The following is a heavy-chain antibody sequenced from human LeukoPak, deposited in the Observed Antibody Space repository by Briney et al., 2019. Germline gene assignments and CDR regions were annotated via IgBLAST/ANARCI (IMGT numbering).Heavy chain of an antibody. J-gene: IGHJ3*02. Sequence: PGGSLRLSCAASGFTVSSNYTSWVRQAPGKGLEWVSVIYSGGSTYYADSVKGRFTISRDNSKNTLYLQMNSLRAEDTAVYYCARVVSSGYYAFDIWGQGTMVTVSS. CDR3: ARVVSSGYYAFDI. CDR1: GFTVSSNY. V-gene: IGHV3-66*01. D-gene: IGHD3-22*01. CDR2: IYSGGST.